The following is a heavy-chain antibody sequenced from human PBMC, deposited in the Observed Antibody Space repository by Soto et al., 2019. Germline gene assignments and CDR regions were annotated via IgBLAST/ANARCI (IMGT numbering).Heavy chain of an antibody. CDR2: IYYSGST. CDR3: ARGGGHGDYRGGCWFDP. V-gene: IGHV4-31*03. J-gene: IGHJ5*02. Sequence: QVQLQESGPGLVRPSQTLSLTCTVSGGSISSGGYYWSWIRQHPGKGLEWIGYIYYSGSTYYNPSLKSRVTISVDTSKNQFSLKLSSVTAADTAVYYCARGGGHGDYRGGCWFDPWGQGTLVNVSS. D-gene: IGHD4-17*01. CDR1: GGSISSGGYY.